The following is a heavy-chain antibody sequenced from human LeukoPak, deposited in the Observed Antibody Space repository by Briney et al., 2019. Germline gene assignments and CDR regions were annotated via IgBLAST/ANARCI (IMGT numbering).Heavy chain of an antibody. CDR2: ISSGTSFI. Sequence: GGSLRLSCAASGFPFSSYSMNWVRQAPGKGLEWVSSISSGTSFIYYADSVKGRFTISRDNAKNSLYLQMNSLRAEDTAVYYRARILHYGDIYDYWGQGTLVTVSS. V-gene: IGHV3-21*01. CDR1: GFPFSSYS. J-gene: IGHJ4*02. D-gene: IGHD4-17*01. CDR3: ARILHYGDIYDY.